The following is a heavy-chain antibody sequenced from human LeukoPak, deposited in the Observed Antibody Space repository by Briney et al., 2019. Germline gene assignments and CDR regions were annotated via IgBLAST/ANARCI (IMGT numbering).Heavy chain of an antibody. CDR1: GFTFSSYE. J-gene: IGHJ5*02. CDR3: ARDKEWLLFDWFDP. D-gene: IGHD3-3*01. Sequence: GGSLGLSCAASGFTFSSYEMNWVRQAPGKGLEWVSYISSSGSTIYYADSVKGRFTISRDDAKNSLYLQMNSLRAEDTAVYYCARDKEWLLFDWFDPWGQGTLVTVSS. V-gene: IGHV3-48*03. CDR2: ISSSGSTI.